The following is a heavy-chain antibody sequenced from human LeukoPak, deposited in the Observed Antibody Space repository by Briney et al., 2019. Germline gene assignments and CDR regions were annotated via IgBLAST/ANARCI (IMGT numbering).Heavy chain of an antibody. CDR3: ARVNSSGYYGY. CDR2: ISSNGGST. Sequence: PGGSLRLSCAASGFTFSSYAMHWVRQAPGKGLEYVSAISSNGGSTYYANSVKGRFTISRDNSKNTLYLQMGSLRAEDMAVYYCARVNSSGYYGYWGQGTLVTVSS. V-gene: IGHV3-64*01. CDR1: GFTFSSYA. D-gene: IGHD3-22*01. J-gene: IGHJ4*02.